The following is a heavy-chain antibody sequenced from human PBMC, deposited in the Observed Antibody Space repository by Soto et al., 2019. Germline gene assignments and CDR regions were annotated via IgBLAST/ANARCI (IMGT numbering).Heavy chain of an antibody. CDR1: GFTFDDYA. CDR3: AKAGFWSGYYSLADY. J-gene: IGHJ4*02. D-gene: IGHD3-3*01. Sequence: PGGSLRLSCAASGFTFDDYAMHWVRQAPGKGLEWVSGISWNSGSIGYADSVKGRFTISRDNAKNSLYLQMNSLRAEDTALYYCAKAGFWSGYYSLADYWGQGTQVTVSS. CDR2: ISWNSGSI. V-gene: IGHV3-9*01.